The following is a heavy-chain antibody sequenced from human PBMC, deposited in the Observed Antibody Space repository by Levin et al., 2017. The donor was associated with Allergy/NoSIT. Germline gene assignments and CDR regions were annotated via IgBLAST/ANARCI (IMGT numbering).Heavy chain of an antibody. V-gene: IGHV1-69*13. J-gene: IGHJ6*02. CDR2: IIPIFGTA. CDR1: GGTFSSYA. D-gene: IGHD2-2*01. CDR3: ARANIVVVPAARPYYYYYYGMDV. Sequence: ASVKVSCKASGGTFSSYAISWVRQAPGQGLEWMGGIIPIFGTANYAQKFQGRVTITADESTSTAYMELSSLRSEDTAVYYCARANIVVVPAARPYYYYYYGMDVWGQGTTVTVSS.